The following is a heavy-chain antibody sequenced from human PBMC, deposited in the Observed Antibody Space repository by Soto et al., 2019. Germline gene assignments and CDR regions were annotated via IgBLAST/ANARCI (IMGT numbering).Heavy chain of an antibody. V-gene: IGHV1-69*13. CDR2: IIPIFGTA. D-gene: IGHD3-22*01. J-gene: IGHJ4*02. CDR3: ARGGYYYDSRGYPFDY. CDR1: GGTFSSYA. Sequence: SVKVSCKASGGTFSSYAISWVRQAPGQGLEWMGGIIPIFGTANYAQKFQGRVTITADESTGTAYMELSSLRSEDTAVYYCARGGYYYDSRGYPFDYWGQGTLVTVSS.